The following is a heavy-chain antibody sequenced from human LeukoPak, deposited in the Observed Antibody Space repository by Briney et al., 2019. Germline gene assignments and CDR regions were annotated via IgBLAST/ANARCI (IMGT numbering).Heavy chain of an antibody. CDR3: AREVADYYYYYYGMDV. J-gene: IGHJ6*02. CDR1: GGSISSSNW. D-gene: IGHD6-19*01. CDR2: IYHSGST. Sequence: PSETLSLTCAVSGGSISSSNWWSWVRQPPGKGLEWIGEIYHSGSTNYNPSLKSRVTISVDKPKNQFSLKLSSVTAADTAVYYCAREVADYYYYYYGMDVWGQGTTVTVSS. V-gene: IGHV4-4*02.